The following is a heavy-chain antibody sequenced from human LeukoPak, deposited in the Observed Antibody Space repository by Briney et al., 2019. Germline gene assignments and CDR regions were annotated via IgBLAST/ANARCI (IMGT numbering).Heavy chain of an antibody. CDR2: IYHSGST. CDR1: GGSISSGGYS. CDR3: ARGVFGSGYYFDY. J-gene: IGHJ4*02. Sequence: PSETLSLTCTVSGGSISSGGYSWSWIRQPPGKGLEWIGYIYHSGSTYYNPSLKSRVTISVDRSKNQFSLKLSSVTAADTAVYYCARGVFGSGYYFDYWGQGTLVTVSS. D-gene: IGHD3-3*01. V-gene: IGHV4-30-2*01.